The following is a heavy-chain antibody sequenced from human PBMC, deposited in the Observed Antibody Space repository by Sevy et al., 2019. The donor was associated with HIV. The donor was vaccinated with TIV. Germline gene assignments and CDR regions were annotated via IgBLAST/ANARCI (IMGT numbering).Heavy chain of an antibody. CDR1: GFTFSSYA. CDR2: ISGSGGST. J-gene: IGHJ4*02. V-gene: IGHV3-23*01. D-gene: IGHD1-26*01. CDR3: AKPAVSGSYYAGLVY. Sequence: GGSLRLTCAASGFTFSSYAMSWVRQAPGKGLEWVSAISGSGGSTYYADSVKGRFTISRDNSKNTLYLQMNSLRAEDTAVYYCAKPAVSGSYYAGLVYWGQGTLVTVSS.